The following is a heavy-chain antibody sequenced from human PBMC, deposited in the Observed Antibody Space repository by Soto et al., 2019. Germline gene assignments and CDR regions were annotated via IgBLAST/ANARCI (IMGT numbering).Heavy chain of an antibody. V-gene: IGHV1-69*13. J-gene: IGHJ5*02. Sequence: GASVKVSCKASGGTFSSYAISWVRQAPGQGLEWMGGIIPIFGTANYAQKFQGRVTITADESTSTAYMELSSLRSEDTAVYYCARGGDIVVVPLLNWFDPWGQGTLVTVSS. CDR1: GGTFSSYA. D-gene: IGHD2-2*01. CDR2: IIPIFGTA. CDR3: ARGGDIVVVPLLNWFDP.